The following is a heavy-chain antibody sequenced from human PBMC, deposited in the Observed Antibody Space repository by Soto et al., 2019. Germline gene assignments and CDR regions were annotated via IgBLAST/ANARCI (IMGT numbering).Heavy chain of an antibody. J-gene: IGHJ4*02. V-gene: IGHV3-48*01. CDR3: ALSYFGSGTSFDY. Sequence: GGSLRLSCAASGFTFSSYSMNWVRQAPGKGLEWLSYISSSRSTIYYADSVKGRFTISRDNAKNSLYLQMNSLRAEDTAVYYCALSYFGSGTSFDYWGQGTLVTVSS. CDR2: ISSSRSTI. D-gene: IGHD3-10*01. CDR1: GFTFSSYS.